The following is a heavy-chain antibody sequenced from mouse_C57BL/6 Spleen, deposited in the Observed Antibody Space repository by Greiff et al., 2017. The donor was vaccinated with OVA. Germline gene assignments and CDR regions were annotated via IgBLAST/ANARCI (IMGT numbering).Heavy chain of an antibody. J-gene: IGHJ4*01. Sequence: EVQVVESGGGLVKPGGSLKLSCAASGFTFSDYGMHWVRQAPEKGLEWVAYISSGSSTIYYADTVKGRFTISRDNAKNTLFLHMTSLRSEDTAMYYCARRLGRGAMDYWGQGTSVTVSS. CDR1: GFTFSDYG. CDR2: ISSGSSTI. D-gene: IGHD4-1*01. CDR3: ARRLGRGAMDY. V-gene: IGHV5-17*01.